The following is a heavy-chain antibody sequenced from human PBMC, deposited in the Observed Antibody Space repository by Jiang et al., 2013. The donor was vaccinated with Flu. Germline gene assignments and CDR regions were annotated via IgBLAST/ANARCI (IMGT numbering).Heavy chain of an antibody. CDR3: LRQWFF. Sequence: LLKPSETLSLTCTVSGGSISSYYWSWIRQPPGKGLEWIGYISYSGNTYYNPSLKSRVTISVDTSKNQFSLKLNSVTAADTAVYYCLRQWFFWGQGTLVTVSS. CDR1: GGSISSYY. CDR2: ISYSGNT. J-gene: IGHJ4*02. V-gene: IGHV4-59*04. D-gene: IGHD3-10*01.